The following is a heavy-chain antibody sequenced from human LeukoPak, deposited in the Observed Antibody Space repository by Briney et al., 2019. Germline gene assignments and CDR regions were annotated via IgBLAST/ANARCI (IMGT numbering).Heavy chain of an antibody. J-gene: IGHJ4*02. Sequence: ASVKVSCKASGYTFTKYGLNWVRQAPGQGLQWMXWISCYNGHTHYAQNFQDRVTMTTDTSTNTAYMELRSLRSDDTAVYYCARREGRSASPFFFDSWGRGTLVTVSS. D-gene: IGHD6-6*01. CDR2: ISCYNGHT. CDR1: GYTFTKYG. CDR3: ARREGRSASPFFFDS. V-gene: IGHV1-18*01.